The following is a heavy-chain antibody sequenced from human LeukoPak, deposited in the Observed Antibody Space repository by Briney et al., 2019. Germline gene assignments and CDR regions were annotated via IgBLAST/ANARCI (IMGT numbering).Heavy chain of an antibody. CDR3: ARGGGVAARPIWYFDL. D-gene: IGHD6-6*01. CDR1: GFTFSSYA. V-gene: IGHV3-21*01. Sequence: KSGGSLRLFCAASGFTFSSYAMTWVRQAPGKGLEWVSSISGTSSYMYYADSVKGRFTISRDNAKNSLYLQMNSLRVEDTAVYYCARGGGVAARPIWYFDLWGRGTLVTVSS. J-gene: IGHJ2*01. CDR2: ISGTSSYM.